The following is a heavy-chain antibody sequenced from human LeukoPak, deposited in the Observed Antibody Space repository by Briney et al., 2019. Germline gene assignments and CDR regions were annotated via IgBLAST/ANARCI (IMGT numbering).Heavy chain of an antibody. J-gene: IGHJ4*02. CDR2: IYPGDSDT. V-gene: IGHV5-51*01. D-gene: IGHD2-21*02. CDR1: GYSFTSYW. Sequence: GESLKISCKGSGYSFTSYWTGWVRQMPGKGLEWMGIIYPGDSDTRYSPSFQGQVTISADKSISTAYLQWSSLKASDTAMYYCARLGAYCGGDCYPDFDYWGQGTLVTVSS. CDR3: ARLGAYCGGDCYPDFDY.